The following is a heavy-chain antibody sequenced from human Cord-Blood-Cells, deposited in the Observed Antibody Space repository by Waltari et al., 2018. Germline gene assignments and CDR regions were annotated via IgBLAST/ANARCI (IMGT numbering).Heavy chain of an antibody. D-gene: IGHD1-26*01. V-gene: IGHV3-74*01. Sequence: EVQLVESGGGLVQPGGSLRLSCAASGFTFSSYRMHWLRQAPGKGLVWVLRMNSGGSSTSYADSVKVRFTISRDNAKNTLYLQMNSLRAEDTAVYSCAIIGWELPNPEFDYRGQGTLVTVSS. J-gene: IGHJ4*02. CDR1: GFTFSSYR. CDR2: MNSGGSST. CDR3: AIIGWELPNPEFDY.